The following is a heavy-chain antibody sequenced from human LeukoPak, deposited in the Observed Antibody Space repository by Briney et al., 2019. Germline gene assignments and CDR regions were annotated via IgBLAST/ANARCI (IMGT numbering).Heavy chain of an antibody. Sequence: SVKVSCKASGGTFSSYAISWVRQAPGQGLEWMGRIIPILGIANYAQKFQGRVTITADNSTSTAYMELSSLRSEDTAVYYCARDGDGYNNWGQGTLVTVSS. CDR1: GGTFSSYA. V-gene: IGHV1-69*04. CDR3: ARDGDGYNN. CDR2: IIPILGIA. D-gene: IGHD5-24*01. J-gene: IGHJ4*02.